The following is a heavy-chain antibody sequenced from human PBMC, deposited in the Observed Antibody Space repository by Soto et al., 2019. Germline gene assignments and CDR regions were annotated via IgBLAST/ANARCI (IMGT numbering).Heavy chain of an antibody. CDR3: AREVSGTGAFDY. D-gene: IGHD2-8*02. Sequence: QVQLEQSGPGLVKPSQTLTLTCNISGGSITSTNHYWSWIRQSPREGLEWIGYIYDSGITHYNPSLKGRVTILGATSQSQFSLIMHSVTVADSAVYYCAREVSGTGAFDYWGRGTLVTVSS. J-gene: IGHJ4*02. V-gene: IGHV4-31*02. CDR2: IYDSGIT. CDR1: GGSITSTNHY.